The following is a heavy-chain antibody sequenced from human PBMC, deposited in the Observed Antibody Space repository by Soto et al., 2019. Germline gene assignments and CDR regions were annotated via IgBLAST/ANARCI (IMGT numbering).Heavy chain of an antibody. Sequence: EVQLLESGGGLVQPGGSLRLSCAASGFTFSSYAMSWVRQAPGKGLEWVSAISGSGGSTYYADSVKGRFTISRDNAKNSLYVKMNGRRAEDTAVYYCARDSYFEGSVFYSGGVDYGGRGPLFTVSS. CDR1: GFTFSSYA. D-gene: IGHD3-22*01. J-gene: IGHJ4*02. CDR2: ISGSGGST. V-gene: IGHV3-23*01. CDR3: ARDSYFEGSVFYSGGVDY.